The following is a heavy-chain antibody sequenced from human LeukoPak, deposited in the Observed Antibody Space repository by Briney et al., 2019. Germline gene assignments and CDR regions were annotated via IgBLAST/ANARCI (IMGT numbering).Heavy chain of an antibody. V-gene: IGHV4-31*11. CDR1: GDSISGSY. CDR2: IYYSGST. Sequence: PSETLSLTCAVSGDSISGSYWSWIRQRPGKGLEWIGYIYYSGSTYYNPSLKSRVTISVDTSKNQFSLRLSSVTAADTAVYYCARLRMATGTFDYWGQGTLVTVSS. D-gene: IGHD5-24*01. J-gene: IGHJ4*02. CDR3: ARLRMATGTFDY.